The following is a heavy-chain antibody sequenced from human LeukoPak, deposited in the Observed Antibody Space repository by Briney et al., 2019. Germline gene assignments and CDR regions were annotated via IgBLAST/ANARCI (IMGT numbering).Heavy chain of an antibody. Sequence: GGSLRLSCAASGFTFSSYGMSWVRQAPGKGLEWVSAISGSGGSTYYADSVKGRFTISRDSSKNTLYLQMNSLRAEDTAVYYCAKHSTGISGYYYFDYWGQGTLVTVSS. V-gene: IGHV3-23*01. D-gene: IGHD3-22*01. CDR1: GFTFSSYG. J-gene: IGHJ4*02. CDR2: ISGSGGST. CDR3: AKHSTGISGYYYFDY.